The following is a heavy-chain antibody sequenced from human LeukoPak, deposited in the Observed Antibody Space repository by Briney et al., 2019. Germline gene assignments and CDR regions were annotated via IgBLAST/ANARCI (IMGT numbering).Heavy chain of an antibody. CDR1: GASISSYY. CDR2: IFYSGST. CDR3: ARLDPQHIVVVTASRGHAFDI. V-gene: IGHV4-39*01. J-gene: IGHJ3*02. Sequence: PSETLSLTCTVSGASISSYYWSWIRQPPGKGLEWIGSIFYSGSTYNNPSLKSRVTISVDTSKNQFSLKLSSVTAADTAMYYCARLDPQHIVVVTASRGHAFDIWGQGTMVTVSS. D-gene: IGHD2-21*02.